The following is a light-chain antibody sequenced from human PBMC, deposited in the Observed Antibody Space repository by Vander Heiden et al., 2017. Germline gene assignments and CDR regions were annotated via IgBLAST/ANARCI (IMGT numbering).Light chain of an antibody. CDR2: RNN. V-gene: IGLV1-47*01. CDR1: SSNIGSNY. J-gene: IGLJ3*02. Sequence: HSVLTHPPPPSGPPGQRITISCSGSSSNIGSNYVYWYQQLPGTALIHLIYRNNQRPSGVPARFSGSKSGTSASLAISGLRAEDESYYYCAAWDDSGVFGGGTKLTVL. CDR3: AAWDDSGV.